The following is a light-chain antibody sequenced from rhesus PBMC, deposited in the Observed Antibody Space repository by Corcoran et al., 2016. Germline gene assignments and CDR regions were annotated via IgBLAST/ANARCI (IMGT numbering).Light chain of an antibody. J-gene: IGLJ6*01. V-gene: IGLV3-44*01. Sequence: SYDLTQPPSVSGSPGQTARITCGGDNIGSEAWHWNQQKPPQAPVLVIYSDSERPSGIPERFSGSKSVNTATLTISGVEAGDEADYYCQVWDISSDHPVFGSGTKLTVL. CDR3: QVWDISSDHPV. CDR2: SDS. CDR1: NIGSEA.